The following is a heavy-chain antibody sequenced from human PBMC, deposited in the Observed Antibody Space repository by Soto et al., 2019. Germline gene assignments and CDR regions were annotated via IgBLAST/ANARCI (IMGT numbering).Heavy chain of an antibody. V-gene: IGHV4-59*01. J-gene: IGHJ4*02. CDR1: GASISIYD. CDR2: IYYSGST. CDR3: ARLSTTSGNWALDY. Sequence: LSLTCTGAGASISIYDWRWSRQNPGKGLEWIGYIYYSGSTNYNPSLKSRVTISVDTSKNQFSLKVSSVTATDTAVYYCARLSTTSGNWALDYWGQGTLVTVSS. D-gene: IGHD7-27*01.